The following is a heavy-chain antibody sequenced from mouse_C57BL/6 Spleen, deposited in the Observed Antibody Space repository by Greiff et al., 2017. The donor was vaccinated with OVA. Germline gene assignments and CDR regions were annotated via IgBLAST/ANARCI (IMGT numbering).Heavy chain of an antibody. CDR1: GYTFTSYW. V-gene: IGHV1-59*01. Sequence: QVQLQQSGAELVRPGTSVKLSCKASGYTFTSYWMHWVKQRPGQGLEWIGVIDPSDSYTNYNQKFKGKATLTVDTSSSTAYMQLSSLTSEDSAVYYCASDSTSFAYWGQGTLVTVSA. CDR3: ASDSTSFAY. D-gene: IGHD2-5*01. J-gene: IGHJ3*01. CDR2: IDPSDSYT.